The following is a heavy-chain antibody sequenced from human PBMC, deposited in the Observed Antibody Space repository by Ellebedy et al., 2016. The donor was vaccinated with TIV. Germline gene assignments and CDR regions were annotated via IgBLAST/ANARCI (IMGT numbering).Heavy chain of an antibody. D-gene: IGHD3-22*01. Sequence: SETLSLXXAVYAGSFSGYYWSWIRQPPGKGLEWMGEINYSGSTDHNPSLKSRVTISVDTSKNQFSLKLSSVTATDTAVYYCARDRNDFDGRNYFHYFDYWGQGVLVTVSS. CDR1: AGSFSGYY. CDR2: INYSGST. J-gene: IGHJ4*02. V-gene: IGHV4-34*01. CDR3: ARDRNDFDGRNYFHYFDY.